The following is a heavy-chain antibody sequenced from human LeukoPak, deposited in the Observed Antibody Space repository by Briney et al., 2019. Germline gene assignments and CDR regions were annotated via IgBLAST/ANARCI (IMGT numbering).Heavy chain of an antibody. CDR3: ARGSGYDILTGPRYNWFDP. CDR2: INHSGST. J-gene: IGHJ5*02. CDR1: GGSFSGYY. Sequence: PSETLSLTCAVYGGSFSGYYWNWIRQPPGKGLEWIGEINHSGSTNYNPSLKSRVTISVDTSKNQFSLKLSSVTAADTAVYYCARGSGYDILTGPRYNWFDPWGQGTLVTVSS. V-gene: IGHV4-34*01. D-gene: IGHD3-9*01.